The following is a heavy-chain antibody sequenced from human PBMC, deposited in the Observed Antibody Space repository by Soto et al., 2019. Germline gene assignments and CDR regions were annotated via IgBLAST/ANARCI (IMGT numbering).Heavy chain of an antibody. Sequence: GASLKVSGKASGYTFPVCYMHWGRQAPGQGLEWMGWISGNNGATNFAPKVQDRITMTLDTSTGVASLTLRSLRSDDTAIYYCVRDLKYLRVTGNWFDSWGQGTLVTVSA. J-gene: IGHJ5*01. CDR2: ISGNNGAT. CDR1: GYTFPVCY. V-gene: IGHV1-2*02. D-gene: IGHD1-1*01. CDR3: VRDLKYLRVTGNWFDS.